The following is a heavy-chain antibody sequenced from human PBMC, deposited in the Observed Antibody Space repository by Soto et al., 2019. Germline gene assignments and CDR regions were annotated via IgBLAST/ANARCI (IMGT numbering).Heavy chain of an antibody. J-gene: IGHJ6*04. CDR1: GGSISSYY. V-gene: IGHV4-59*08. CDR3: ARHRTDYDFWSGYPALMDV. D-gene: IGHD3-3*01. CDR2: IYYSGST. Sequence: SETLSLTCTVSGGSISSYYWSWIRQPPGKGLEWIGYIYYSGSTNYNPSLKSRVTISVDTSKNQFSLKLSSVTAADTAVYYCARHRTDYDFWSGYPALMDVWGKGTTVTVSA.